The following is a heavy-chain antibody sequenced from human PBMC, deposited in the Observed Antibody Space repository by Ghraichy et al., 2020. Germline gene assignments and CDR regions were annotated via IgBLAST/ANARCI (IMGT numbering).Heavy chain of an antibody. V-gene: IGHV3-30*18. Sequence: LSLTCAASGFPFSSYGMHWVRQAPGKGLEWVAVISYDGRNKYSADSVKGRFTISRDNSKNTLYLEMNSLRVEDTALYYCAKDQYNWKDYYYYAMDVWGQGSTVTVSS. CDR3: AKDQYNWKDYYYYAMDV. D-gene: IGHD1-20*01. CDR2: ISYDGRNK. CDR1: GFPFSSYG. J-gene: IGHJ6*02.